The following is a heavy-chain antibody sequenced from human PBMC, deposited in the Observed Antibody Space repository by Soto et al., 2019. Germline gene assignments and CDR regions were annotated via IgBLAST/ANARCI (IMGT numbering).Heavy chain of an antibody. J-gene: IGHJ4*02. D-gene: IGHD3-9*01. V-gene: IGHV4-61*01. CDR2: ISYSGST. Sequence: SETLSLTCTVSGGSVSSGSYYWSWIRQPPGKGLEWIGYISYSGSTNYNPSLKSRVTISVDTSKNQFSLKLSSVTAADTAVYYCARGDDILTGSYYFDYWGQGTLVTVSS. CDR3: ARGDDILTGSYYFDY. CDR1: GGSVSSGSYY.